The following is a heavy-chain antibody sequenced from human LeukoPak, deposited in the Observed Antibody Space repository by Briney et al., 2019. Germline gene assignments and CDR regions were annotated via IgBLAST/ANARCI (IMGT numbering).Heavy chain of an antibody. V-gene: IGHV4-61*01. J-gene: IGHJ4*02. CDR3: ARDGGYSYGYDY. Sequence: KTSETLSLTCTVSGGSVSSGSYYWSWIRQPPGKGLEWIGYIYYSGSTNHNPSLKSRVTISVDTSKNQFSLKLSSVTAADTAVYYCARDGGYSYGYDYWGQGTLVTVSS. CDR1: GGSVSSGSYY. CDR2: IYYSGST. D-gene: IGHD5-18*01.